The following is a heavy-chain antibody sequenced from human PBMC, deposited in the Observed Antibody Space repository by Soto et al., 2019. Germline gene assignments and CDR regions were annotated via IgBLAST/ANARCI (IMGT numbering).Heavy chain of an antibody. V-gene: IGHV4-30-4*01. J-gene: IGHJ6*02. Sequence: QVQLQESGPGLVKPSQTLSLTCTVSGGSISSGDYYWSWIRQPPGKGLEWIGYIYYSGSTYYNPSLKSRVTIATDTSQNPFSLRLRSVGAADPAVYYCARVGVCYGAGSYYNQQPLGYYGMDVCGQGTTVAVSS. CDR1: GGSISSGDYY. CDR2: IYYSGST. D-gene: IGHD3-10*01. CDR3: ARVGVCYGAGSYYNQQPLGYYGMDV.